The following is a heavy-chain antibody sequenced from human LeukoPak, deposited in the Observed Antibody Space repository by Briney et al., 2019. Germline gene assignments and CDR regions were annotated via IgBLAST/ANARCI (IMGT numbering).Heavy chain of an antibody. J-gene: IGHJ4*02. V-gene: IGHV2-70D*14. Sequence: SGPTLVKPTEALTLTCTISWLSFSTPEMREDCICHPPVKTLEWLARIDCYDDKFYSTSLKTRLTISKDTSKNQVVLTMTNMDTVDTATYYCARSPKMIRGVSLGYWGQGTLVTVSS. CDR2: IDCYDDK. D-gene: IGHD3-10*01. CDR3: ARSPKMIRGVSLGY. CDR1: WLSFSTPEMR.